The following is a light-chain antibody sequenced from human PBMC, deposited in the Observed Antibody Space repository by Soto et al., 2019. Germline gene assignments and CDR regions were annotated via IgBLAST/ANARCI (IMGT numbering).Light chain of an antibody. V-gene: IGLV3-1*01. Sequence: SYELTQPPSVSVSPGQTANITCSGDKLGNKYACWYQQKPGQSPVLVIYQDNKRPSGIPERFSGSNSGNTATLTISGTQAMDEADYYCQAWDTSTVVFGGGTKVTVL. CDR2: QDN. CDR3: QAWDTSTVV. CDR1: KLGNKY. J-gene: IGLJ2*01.